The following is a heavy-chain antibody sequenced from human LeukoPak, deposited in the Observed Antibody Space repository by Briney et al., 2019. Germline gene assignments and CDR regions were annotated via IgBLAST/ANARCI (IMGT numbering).Heavy chain of an antibody. J-gene: IGHJ4*02. Sequence: GGSLRLSCAASGLTFKSYPMHWIRQTPGKGPEWVAAISFDGSNKYYADSVQGRFTLSRDNSNNILYLQMNSLRGEDMAVYYCARDPGNKQLGPFDYWGQGTLVTVSS. V-gene: IGHV3-30*01. D-gene: IGHD2/OR15-2a*01. CDR3: ARDPGNKQLGPFDY. CDR1: GLTFKSYP. CDR2: ISFDGSNK.